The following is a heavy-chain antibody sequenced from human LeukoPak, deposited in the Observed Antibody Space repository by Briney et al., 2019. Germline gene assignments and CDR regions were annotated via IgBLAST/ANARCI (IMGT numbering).Heavy chain of an antibody. J-gene: IGHJ4*02. CDR1: GYSFTNYW. Sequence: GESLKISCKGSGYSFTNYWIGWVRQMPGKGLEWMGIIYPGDSDTKYSPSFQGQVTISADRSISTAYLQWSSLKASDTAMYYCAGHRGYSYGYGDYWGQGTLVTVSS. D-gene: IGHD5-18*01. CDR2: IYPGDSDT. V-gene: IGHV5-51*01. CDR3: AGHRGYSYGYGDY.